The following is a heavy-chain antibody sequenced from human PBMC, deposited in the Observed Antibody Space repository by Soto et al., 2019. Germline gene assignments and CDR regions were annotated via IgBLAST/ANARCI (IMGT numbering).Heavy chain of an antibody. Sequence: ASVKVSCKASGYTFTSYAISWVRQAPGQGLEWMGWISAYNGNTNYAQKLQGRVTITRDMSTSTAYMELSSLRSEDTAVYYCAADPGPGEYAFDIWGQGTMVTVSS. J-gene: IGHJ3*02. CDR1: GYTFTSYA. D-gene: IGHD3-16*01. CDR2: ISAYNGNT. CDR3: AADPGPGEYAFDI. V-gene: IGHV1-18*01.